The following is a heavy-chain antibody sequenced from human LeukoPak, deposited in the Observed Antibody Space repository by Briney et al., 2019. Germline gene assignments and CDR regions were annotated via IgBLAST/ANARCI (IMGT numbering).Heavy chain of an antibody. V-gene: IGHV3-20*04. J-gene: IGHJ3*02. CDR1: GFTFDDYR. CDR2: INWNGGST. D-gene: IGHD2-2*01. Sequence: GGSLRLSCAASGFTFDDYRMSWVRQAPGKGLEWVSGINWNGGSTGYADSVKGRFTISRDNAKNSLYLQMNSLRAEDTALYYCARDRWAPAATHDAFDIWGQGTMVTVSS. CDR3: ARDRWAPAATHDAFDI.